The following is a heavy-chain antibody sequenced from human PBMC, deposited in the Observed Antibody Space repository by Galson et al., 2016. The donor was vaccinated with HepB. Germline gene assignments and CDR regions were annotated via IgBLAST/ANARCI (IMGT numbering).Heavy chain of an antibody. CDR2: TDPSDSYT. D-gene: IGHD1-20*01. CDR3: ARHPPAYNWNYVGFHP. CDR1: GYSFTTYW. Sequence: QSGAEVKKPRESLRISCKGSGYSFTTYWISWVRQMPGKGLKWMGRTDPSDSYTSYSPSFEGHVTISTDTSISTAYLHWSSLKASDTAMYYCARHPPAYNWNYVGFHPWGQGTLVTVSS. J-gene: IGHJ5*02. V-gene: IGHV5-10-1*01.